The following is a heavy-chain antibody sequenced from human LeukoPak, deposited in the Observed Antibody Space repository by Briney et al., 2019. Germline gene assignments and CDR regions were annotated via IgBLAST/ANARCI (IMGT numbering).Heavy chain of an antibody. Sequence: GGSLRLSCAASGFSFSTYWMTWVRQAPGKGLQFVANIKEDGTVKYYVDSVKGRFTISRDNAKNSLYLQMNSMRAEDTAVYYCARRYSSGWSIDCWGQGTLVTVSS. D-gene: IGHD6-19*01. CDR3: ARRYSSGWSIDC. CDR2: IKEDGTVK. J-gene: IGHJ4*02. CDR1: GFSFSTYW. V-gene: IGHV3-7*05.